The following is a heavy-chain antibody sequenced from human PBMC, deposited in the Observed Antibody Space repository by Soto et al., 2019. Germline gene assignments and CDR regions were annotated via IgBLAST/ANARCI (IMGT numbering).Heavy chain of an antibody. CDR2: ISAYNGNT. D-gene: IGHD5-12*01. CDR1: GYTFTSYG. Sequence: GASVKVSCKASGYTFTSYGISWVRQAPGQGLEWMGWISAYNGNTNYAQKLQGRVTMTTDTSTSTAYMELRSLRSDDTAVYYCARVPDIVAIYYYYYYMDVWGKGTTVTVSS. CDR3: ARVPDIVAIYYYYYYMDV. J-gene: IGHJ6*03. V-gene: IGHV1-18*01.